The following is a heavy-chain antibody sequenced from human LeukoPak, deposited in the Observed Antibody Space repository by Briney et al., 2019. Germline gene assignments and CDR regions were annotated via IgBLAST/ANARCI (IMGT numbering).Heavy chain of an antibody. CDR3: ARRGYSPRDAFDI. V-gene: IGHV1-69*13. D-gene: IGHD5-18*01. CDR2: IIPIFGTA. J-gene: IGHJ3*02. CDR1: GGTFSSYA. Sequence: ASVKVSCKASGGTFSSYAISWVRQAPGQGLEWMGGIIPIFGTANYAQKFQGRVTITADESTSTAYMELSSLRSEDTAVYYCARRGYSPRDAFDIWGQGTMVTVSS.